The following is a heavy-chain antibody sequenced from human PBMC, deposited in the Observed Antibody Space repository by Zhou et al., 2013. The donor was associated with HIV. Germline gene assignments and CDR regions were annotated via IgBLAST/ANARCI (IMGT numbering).Heavy chain of an antibody. J-gene: IGHJ4*02. CDR3: ARTPSISYYLHYVDY. CDR1: GGTFSSYA. V-gene: IGHV1-69*15. D-gene: IGHD1-26*01. CDR2: IIPVFGTT. Sequence: QVQLVQSGAEVKKPWSSVKVSCKVSGGTFSSYAINWVRQAPGQGLEWMGRIIPVFGTTNYAQKFQGRVTITADQSTSTAYMELSSLRSGDTAIYYCARTPSISYYLHYVDYWGQGTLVTVSS.